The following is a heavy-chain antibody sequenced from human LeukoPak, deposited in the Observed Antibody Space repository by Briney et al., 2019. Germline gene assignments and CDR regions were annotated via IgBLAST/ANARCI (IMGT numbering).Heavy chain of an antibody. CDR1: GGSISSYY. D-gene: IGHD5-12*01. CDR3: ARARSGYDTYYYYYMDV. J-gene: IGHJ6*03. Sequence: SETPSLTCTVSGGSISSYYWSWIRQPPGKGLEWIGYIYYSGSTNYNPSLKSRVTISVDTSKNQFSLKLSSVTAADTAVYYCARARSGYDTYYYYYMDVWGKGTTVTVSS. V-gene: IGHV4-59*01. CDR2: IYYSGST.